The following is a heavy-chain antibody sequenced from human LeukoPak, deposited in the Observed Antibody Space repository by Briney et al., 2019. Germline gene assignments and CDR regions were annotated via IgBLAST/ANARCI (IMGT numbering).Heavy chain of an antibody. D-gene: IGHD4-17*01. CDR1: GGSLSSYY. J-gene: IGHJ4*02. CDR3: ARSRTTVTLSVDY. CDR2: IYYCGST. V-gene: IGHV4-59*01. Sequence: SETLSLTCTVSGGSLSSYYWSWIRQPPGKGLEWIGYIYYCGSTNYNPSLKSRVTISVDTSKNQFSLKLSSVTAADTAVYYCARSRTTVTLSVDYWGQGTLVTVSS.